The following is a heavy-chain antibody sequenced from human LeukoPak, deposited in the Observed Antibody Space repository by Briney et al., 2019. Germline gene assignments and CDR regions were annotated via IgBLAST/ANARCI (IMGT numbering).Heavy chain of an antibody. J-gene: IGHJ4*02. CDR1: GFTFSSYG. V-gene: IGHV3-30*02. CDR3: AKEGRPIVVVISYFDY. CDR2: IRFDGSNK. D-gene: IGHD3-22*01. Sequence: GGSLRLSCAASGFTFSSYGMHWVRQAPGKGLEWVAFIRFDGSNKYYADSVKGRFTISRDNSKNTLYLQMSSLRAEDTAVYYCAKEGRPIVVVISYFDYWGQGTLVTVSS.